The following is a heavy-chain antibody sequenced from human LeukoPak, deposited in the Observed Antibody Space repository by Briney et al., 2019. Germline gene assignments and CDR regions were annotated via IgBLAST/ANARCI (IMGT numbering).Heavy chain of an antibody. CDR2: INHSGST. J-gene: IGHJ4*02. CDR3: ARHAIAAAGTIAFDY. CDR1: GGSFSGYY. V-gene: IGHV4-34*01. Sequence: PSETLSLTCAVYGGSFSGYYWSWIRQPPGKGLEWIGEINHSGSTNYNPSLKSRVTISVDTSKNQFSLKLSSVTAADTAVYYCARHAIAAAGTIAFDYWGQGTLVTVSS. D-gene: IGHD6-13*01.